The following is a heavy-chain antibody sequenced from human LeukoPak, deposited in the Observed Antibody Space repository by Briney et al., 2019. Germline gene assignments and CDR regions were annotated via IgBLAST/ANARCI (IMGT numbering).Heavy chain of an antibody. Sequence: GGSLRLSCAASGFTVSNNYMSWVRQAPGKGLEWVSVIYSGGSTYYADSVKGRFTISRDNSKNTLCLQMNNLRAEDTAVYYCARETSPHGDLDYWGQGTLVTVSS. CDR2: IYSGGST. CDR3: ARETSPHGDLDY. V-gene: IGHV3-53*01. D-gene: IGHD4-17*01. CDR1: GFTVSNNY. J-gene: IGHJ4*02.